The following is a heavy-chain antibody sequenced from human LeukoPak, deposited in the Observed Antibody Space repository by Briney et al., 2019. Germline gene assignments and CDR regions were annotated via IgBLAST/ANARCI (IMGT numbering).Heavy chain of an antibody. CDR2: IKHDGSEK. Sequence: GSLRLSCAASGFTFSSYWMSWVRQAPGKGLEWVAIIKHDGSEKYYVDSVKGRFTISRDNAKNSLYLQMNSLRAEDTAVYYCARRLGLGFGEYSNNWFDPWGQGTLVTVSS. CDR1: GFTFSSYW. V-gene: IGHV3-7*01. CDR3: ARRLGLGFGEYSNNWFDP. J-gene: IGHJ5*02. D-gene: IGHD3-10*01.